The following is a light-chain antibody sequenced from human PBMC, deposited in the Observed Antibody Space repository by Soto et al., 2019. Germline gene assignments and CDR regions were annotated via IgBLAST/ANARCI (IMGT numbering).Light chain of an antibody. CDR1: QAISSY. Sequence: IQLTQSPSSLSASVGDRVTITCRASQAISSYLAWYQQKPGRAPNLLIYGASTLQSVVPSRFSGSGSGTDFNLTISILQPEDVATYYCQQLNSYPRTFCQGTKVEIK. CDR2: GAS. V-gene: IGKV1-9*01. CDR3: QQLNSYPRT. J-gene: IGKJ1*01.